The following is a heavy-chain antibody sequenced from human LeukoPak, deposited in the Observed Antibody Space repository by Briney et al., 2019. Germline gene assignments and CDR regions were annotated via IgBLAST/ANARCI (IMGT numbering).Heavy chain of an antibody. Sequence: GGSLRLSCSASGFTFSSYAMHWVRQAPGKGLEYFSAISSNGGSTYYADSVKGRFTISRDNSKNTLYLQMSSLRAEDTAVYYCVKDISRYSGYYWGQGTLVTVSS. J-gene: IGHJ4*02. V-gene: IGHV3-64D*06. CDR2: ISSNGGST. CDR1: GFTFSSYA. D-gene: IGHD5-12*01. CDR3: VKDISRYSGYY.